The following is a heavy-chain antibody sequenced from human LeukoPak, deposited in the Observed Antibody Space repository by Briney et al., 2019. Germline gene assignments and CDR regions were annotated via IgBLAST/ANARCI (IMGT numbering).Heavy chain of an antibody. D-gene: IGHD3-9*01. Sequence: ASVKVSCKASGYTFTGYYTHWVRQAPGQGLEWMGWINPNSGGTNYAQEFQGRVTMTRDTSITTAYMELSRLTSDDTAVYYCARDYDILTQWGQGTLVTVSS. J-gene: IGHJ4*02. CDR1: GYTFTGYY. CDR3: ARDYDILTQ. CDR2: INPNSGGT. V-gene: IGHV1-2*02.